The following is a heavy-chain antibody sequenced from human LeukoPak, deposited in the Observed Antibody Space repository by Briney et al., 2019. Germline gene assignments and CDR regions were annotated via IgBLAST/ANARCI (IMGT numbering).Heavy chain of an antibody. V-gene: IGHV3-20*04. CDR2: INWNAGST. D-gene: IGHD3-10*01. Sequence: GRCLRLSCGASGFTFDDYGKSWVRQAPGKGLEWVSGINWNAGSTAYADSVKGRFTISRDNVKNSLYLHSNSLRAEDTALYYCARAPRGTVLDFDYWGQGTLVSVSS. CDR3: ARAPRGTVLDFDY. CDR1: GFTFDDYG. J-gene: IGHJ4*02.